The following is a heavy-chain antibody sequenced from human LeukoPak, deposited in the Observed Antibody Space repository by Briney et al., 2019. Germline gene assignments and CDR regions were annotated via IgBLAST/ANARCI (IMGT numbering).Heavy chain of an antibody. CDR1: GYTFTGYY. D-gene: IGHD6-13*01. J-gene: IGHJ4*02. Sequence: ASVKVSCKASGYTFTGYYLHWVRQAPGQGLEWMGWINPNSGGTNYAQKFQGRVTMTRDTSISTAYMELSRLRSDDTAVYYCATVTLYSSSWYGVNDYWGQGTLVTVSS. V-gene: IGHV1-2*02. CDR2: INPNSGGT. CDR3: ATVTLYSSSWYGVNDY.